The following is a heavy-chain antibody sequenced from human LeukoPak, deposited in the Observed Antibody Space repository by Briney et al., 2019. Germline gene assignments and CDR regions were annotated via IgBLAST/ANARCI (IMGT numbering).Heavy chain of an antibody. V-gene: IGHV1-18*04. CDR3: ARDIWDSSRWYVPFDY. CDR1: GYTFTSYG. CDR2: ISAYNGNT. D-gene: IGHD6-19*01. Sequence: ASVKVSCKASGYTFTSYGISWVRQAPGQGLEWMGWISAYNGNTNYAQKLQGRVTITTDTSTSTAYMELRSLRSDDTAVYYCARDIWDSSRWYVPFDYWGQGTLVTVSS. J-gene: IGHJ4*02.